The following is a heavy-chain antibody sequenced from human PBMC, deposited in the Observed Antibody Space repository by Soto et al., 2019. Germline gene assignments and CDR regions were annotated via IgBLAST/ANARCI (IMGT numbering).Heavy chain of an antibody. CDR1: GFTLSSYA. V-gene: IGHV3-30-3*01. D-gene: IGHD5-12*01. CDR2: ISYDGSNK. Sequence: GGSLRLSCAASGFTLSSYAMHWVRQAPGKGLEWVAVISYDGSNKYYADSVKVRFTISRDNSKSTLYLQMNSLRAEDTAVYYCARGLIEMATITQIFSYYGMDVWGQGTTVTVSS. J-gene: IGHJ6*02. CDR3: ARGLIEMATITQIFSYYGMDV.